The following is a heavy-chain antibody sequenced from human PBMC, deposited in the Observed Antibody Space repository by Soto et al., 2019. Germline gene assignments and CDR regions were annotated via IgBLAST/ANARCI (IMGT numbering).Heavy chain of an antibody. Sequence: QVQLVESGGGVVQPGRSLRLSCAASGFTFSSYGMHWVRQAPGKGLEWVAVISYDGSNKYYADSVKGRFTISRDNSKNTLYLQMNSLRAEDTGVYYCAKGRFFGDYWGQGTLVTVSS. V-gene: IGHV3-30*18. J-gene: IGHJ4*02. CDR3: AKGRFFGDY. CDR2: ISYDGSNK. D-gene: IGHD3-10*01. CDR1: GFTFSSYG.